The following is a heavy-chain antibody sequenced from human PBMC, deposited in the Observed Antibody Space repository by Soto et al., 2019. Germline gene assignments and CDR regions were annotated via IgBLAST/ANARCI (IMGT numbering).Heavy chain of an antibody. V-gene: IGHV1-2*04. CDR2: INLNSGGT. CDR3: ARPSRNAFDI. CDR1: GYTFTDYY. J-gene: IGHJ3*02. Sequence: ASLKVSCKASGYTFTDYYMHWVRQAPGQGLEWMGWINLNSGGTNYAQNFQGWVTMTRDTSISSAYMELSRLRSDDTAVYYCARPSRNAFDIWGQGTMVTVS.